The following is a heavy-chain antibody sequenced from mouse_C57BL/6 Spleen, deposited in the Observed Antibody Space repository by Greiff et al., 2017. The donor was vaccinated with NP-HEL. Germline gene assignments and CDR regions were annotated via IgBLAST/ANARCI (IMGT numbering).Heavy chain of an antibody. Sequence: EVQLQQSGPELVKPGASVKISCKASGYTFTDYYMNWVKQSHGKSLEWIGDINPNNGGTSYNQKFKGKATLTVDKSSSTAYMELRSLTSEDSAVYYCARSWYYYGSSYDAMDYWGQGTSVTVSS. D-gene: IGHD1-1*01. V-gene: IGHV1-26*01. CDR2: INPNNGGT. J-gene: IGHJ4*01. CDR3: ARSWYYYGSSYDAMDY. CDR1: GYTFTDYY.